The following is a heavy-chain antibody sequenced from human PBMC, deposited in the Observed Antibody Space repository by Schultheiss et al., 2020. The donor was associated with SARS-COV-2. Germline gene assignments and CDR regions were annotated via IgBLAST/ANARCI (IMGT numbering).Heavy chain of an antibody. V-gene: IGHV4-61*02. CDR2: IYTSGST. J-gene: IGHJ4*02. Sequence: SETLSLTCTVSGGSISSGSYYWSWIRQPAGKGLEWIGRIYTSGSTNYNPSLKSRVTISVDTSKNQFSLKLSSVTAADTAVYYCARKYGDFEHEIFDYWGQGTLVTVSS. CDR3: ARKYGDFEHEIFDY. D-gene: IGHD4-17*01. CDR1: GGSISSGSYY.